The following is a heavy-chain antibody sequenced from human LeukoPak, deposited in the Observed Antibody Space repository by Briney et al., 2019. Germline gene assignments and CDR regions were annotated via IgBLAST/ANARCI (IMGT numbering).Heavy chain of an antibody. Sequence: GGSLRLSCAASGFTFASYGMSWVRQAPGKGLEWVSFITTNGGRISYADSVEGRFTISRDNPRNTLYMQMNSLRDEDTAVYYCAIMHGYYDGTGYWVQWGQGTLVTVSS. CDR3: AIMHGYYDGTGYWVQ. CDR2: ITTNGGRI. J-gene: IGHJ1*01. V-gene: IGHV3-23*01. CDR1: GFTFASYG. D-gene: IGHD3-22*01.